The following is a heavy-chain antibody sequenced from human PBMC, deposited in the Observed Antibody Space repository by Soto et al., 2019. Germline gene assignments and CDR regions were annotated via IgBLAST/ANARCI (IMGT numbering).Heavy chain of an antibody. Sequence: GASVKVSCKTSGYTFSRNGISWVRQAPGQGLEWMGWISPKSGNIKYAQKFQGRVIMTTDTSTSTAYMELRSLRSDDTAVYYCVKDRDSNSWPSRDVWGPGTTVTVSS. CDR3: VKDRDSNSWPSRDV. D-gene: IGHD3-22*01. V-gene: IGHV1-18*01. J-gene: IGHJ6*02. CDR1: GYTFSRNG. CDR2: ISPKSGNI.